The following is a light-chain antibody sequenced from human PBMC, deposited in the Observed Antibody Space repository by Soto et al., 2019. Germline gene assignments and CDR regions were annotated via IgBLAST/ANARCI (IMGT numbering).Light chain of an antibody. CDR2: GNS. V-gene: IGLV1-40*01. CDR1: SSNIGAGYD. J-gene: IGLJ2*01. Sequence: QAVVTQPPSVSGAPGQRVTISCTGSSSNIGAGYDVHWYQQLPGTAPKLLIYGNSNRPSGVPDRFSGSKSGTLASLAITGLQAEDEADYDCQSYDSSLSGVVFGGGTKLTVL. CDR3: QSYDSSLSGVV.